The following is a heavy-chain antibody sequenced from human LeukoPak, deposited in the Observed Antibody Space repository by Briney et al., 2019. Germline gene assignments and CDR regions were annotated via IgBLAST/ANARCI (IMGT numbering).Heavy chain of an antibody. CDR3: ARDGVPNWGFFDY. Sequence: GGSLRLSCAASGFTFSGYSMNWVRQAPGKGLEWVSSISSSSSYIYYADSVKGRFTISRDNAKNSLYLQMNSLRAEDTAVYYCARDGVPNWGFFDYWGQGTLVTVSS. V-gene: IGHV3-21*01. J-gene: IGHJ4*02. D-gene: IGHD7-27*01. CDR1: GFTFSGYS. CDR2: ISSSSSYI.